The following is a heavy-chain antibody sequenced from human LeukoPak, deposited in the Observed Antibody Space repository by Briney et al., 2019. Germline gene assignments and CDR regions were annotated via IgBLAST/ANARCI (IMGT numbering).Heavy chain of an antibody. D-gene: IGHD5-18*01. V-gene: IGHV4-59*01. CDR2: IYYSGST. CDR3: ARVGYSYGPPDY. Sequence: SETLSLTCTVSGGSISSYYWSWIRQPPGKGLEWIGYIYYSGSTNYNPSLKSRVTISVDTSKNQFSLKLSSVTAADTAVYYCARVGYSYGPPDYWGQGTLVTVSS. J-gene: IGHJ4*02. CDR1: GGSISSYY.